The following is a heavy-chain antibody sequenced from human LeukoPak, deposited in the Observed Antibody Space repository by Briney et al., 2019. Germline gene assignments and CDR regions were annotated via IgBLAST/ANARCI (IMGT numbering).Heavy chain of an antibody. CDR2: IRRSGDST. CDR1: GFTFSSYA. D-gene: IGHD3-22*01. CDR3: ARGITMIRFDP. J-gene: IGHJ5*02. Sequence: PGGSLRLSCAASGFTFSSYAMNWVRQAPGKGLEWVSAIRRSGDSTYYADSVKGRFTISRDNSKDTLYLQMNSLRPEDTAVYYCARGITMIRFDPWGQGTLVTVSS. V-gene: IGHV3-23*01.